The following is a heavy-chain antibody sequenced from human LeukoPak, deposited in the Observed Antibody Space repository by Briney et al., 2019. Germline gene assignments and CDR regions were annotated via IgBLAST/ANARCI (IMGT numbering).Heavy chain of an antibody. CDR2: MNPNSGNT. D-gene: IGHD6-13*01. Sequence: ASVKVSCKASGGTFSSYAISWVRQATGQGLEWMGWMNPNSGNTGYAQKFQGRVTMTRNTSISTAYMELSSLRSEDTAVYYCAASQQQLVLDWFDPWGQGTLVTVSS. V-gene: IGHV1-8*02. CDR3: AASQQQLVLDWFDP. J-gene: IGHJ5*02. CDR1: GGTFSSYA.